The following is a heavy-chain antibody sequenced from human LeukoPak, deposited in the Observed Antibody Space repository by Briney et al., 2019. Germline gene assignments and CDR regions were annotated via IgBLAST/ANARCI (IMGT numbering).Heavy chain of an antibody. V-gene: IGHV4-4*07. J-gene: IGHJ5*02. D-gene: IGHD3-22*01. Sequence: PSETLSLTCTVSGGSISSYYWSWIRQPPGKGLEWIGRIYNNGSTNYNPSLKSRVTISVDTSKNQFSLKLNSVTAADTAVYYCARESTYYYVISGDSNWFDRGGGGTLVTVS. CDR3: ARESTYYYVISGDSNWFDR. CDR2: IYNNGST. CDR1: GGSISSYY.